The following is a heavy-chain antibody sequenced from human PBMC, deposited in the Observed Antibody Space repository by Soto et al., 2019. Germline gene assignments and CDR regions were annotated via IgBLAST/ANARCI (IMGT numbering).Heavy chain of an antibody. CDR3: ARARGERRFDY. D-gene: IGHD1-1*01. J-gene: IGHJ4*02. Sequence: QVQLQQWGAGLLKPSETLSLTCAVYGGFFSGYYWSWIRQPPGKGLEWIGEINHSGSTNYNPSLKSRVTISVDTSKNQFSLKLSSVTAADTAVYYCARARGERRFDYWGQGTLVTVSS. CDR1: GGFFSGYY. CDR2: INHSGST. V-gene: IGHV4-34*01.